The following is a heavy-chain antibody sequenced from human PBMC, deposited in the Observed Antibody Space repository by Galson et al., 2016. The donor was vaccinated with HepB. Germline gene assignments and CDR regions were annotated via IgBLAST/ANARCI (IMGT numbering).Heavy chain of an antibody. CDR3: AKDYCSDTCHLGRWNV. V-gene: IGHV3-30*18. CDR1: GLSFSNYG. CDR2: VSYGGSKN. D-gene: IGHD2-15*01. Sequence: LRLSCAASGLSFSNYGMHWVRQAPGKGLEWVAGVSYGGSKNYYVDSVKGRFTISRDNSKNTLYLQMNSLRPEDTAIYYCAKDYCSDTCHLGRWNVWGQGTPVTVSS. J-gene: IGHJ6*02.